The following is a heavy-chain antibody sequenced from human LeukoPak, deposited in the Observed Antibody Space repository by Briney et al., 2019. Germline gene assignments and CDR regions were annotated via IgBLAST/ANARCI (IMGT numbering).Heavy chain of an antibody. Sequence: ASVYVSGKASVYTFTGYYMHWVRQAPGQGLEWMRWINPTSGATNYAQKFQGRVTMTRDTSISTAYMELSRLRSDEPAVYYCARDKGYCSGGSCYRDYWGQGTRVTDSS. CDR2: INPTSGAT. V-gene: IGHV1-2*02. CDR3: ARDKGYCSGGSCYRDY. CDR1: VYTFTGYY. D-gene: IGHD2-15*01. J-gene: IGHJ4*02.